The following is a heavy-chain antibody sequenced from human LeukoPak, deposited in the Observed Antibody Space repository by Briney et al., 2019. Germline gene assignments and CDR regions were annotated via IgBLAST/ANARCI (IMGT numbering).Heavy chain of an antibody. D-gene: IGHD1-26*01. CDR3: TKEGAGGIRYSFDY. CDR1: GLTFSSYG. V-gene: IGHV3-30*18. CDR2: ISDGGGTD. Sequence: GRSLSLSCAASGLTFSSYGMHWVRQAPGKGLEWVAVISDGGGTDYYADSVKGRFTISRGNSRNTMYLQMNSLRAEDTAIYYCTKEGAGGIRYSFDYWGQGTLVTVSS. J-gene: IGHJ4*02.